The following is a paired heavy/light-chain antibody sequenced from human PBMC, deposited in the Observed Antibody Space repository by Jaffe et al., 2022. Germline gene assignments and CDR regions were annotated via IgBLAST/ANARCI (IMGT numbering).Heavy chain of an antibody. D-gene: IGHD3-3*01. V-gene: IGHV3-23*01. CDR1: GFTFNFYA. J-gene: IGHJ4*02. Sequence: EVHLLESGGGLVQPGGSLRLSCAASGFTFNFYAMSWVRQAPGKGLEWVSAISNSGGSTFYADSVKGRFIISRDNSNNTLFLEMSSLRAEDTAIYFCAKNSDQSWSGPYYFDYWGQGNLVTVSS. CDR2: ISNSGGST. CDR3: AKNSDQSWSGPYYFDY.
Light chain of an antibody. J-gene: IGLJ3*02. CDR3: QVWHSSSDHPKV. CDR1: NIGSKN. Sequence: SYVLTQPPSVSVAPGQTAKITCGGINIGSKNVHWYQQKPGQAPVVVVYDDSDRPSGIPERFSGSNSGNTATLTISRVEAGDEADFYCQVWHSSSDHPKVFGGGTKLTVL. CDR2: DDS. V-gene: IGLV3-21*02.